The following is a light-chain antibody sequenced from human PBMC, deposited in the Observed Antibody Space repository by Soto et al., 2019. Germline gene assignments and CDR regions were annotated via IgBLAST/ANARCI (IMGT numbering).Light chain of an antibody. CDR3: QQYHNWPPGA. J-gene: IGKJ4*01. CDR2: GAS. V-gene: IGKV3D-15*01. Sequence: EIVMTQSPATLSVSPGERATLSCRASQSVSSRLAWYQQKPGQAPRLLLYGASTRATGIPARFSGSGSGTEFTLTISSLQSEDFAVYYCQQYHNWPPGAFGGGTKVEIK. CDR1: QSVSSR.